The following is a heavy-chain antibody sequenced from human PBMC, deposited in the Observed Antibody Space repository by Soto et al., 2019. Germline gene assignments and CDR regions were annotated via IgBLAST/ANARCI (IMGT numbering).Heavy chain of an antibody. CDR1: GGTVSSYR. D-gene: IGHD6-13*01. CDR2: IVPIYRTA. CDR3: VRDSGAKLSSS. V-gene: IGHV1-69*13. Sequence: ASVKVSCKVSGGTVSSYRINWVRQAPGQGLEWVGGIVPIYRTADYAQKFQGRVTITADGSARTSYMELRSLKSQDTAVYYCVRDSGAKLSSSWGQGTLVTVSS. J-gene: IGHJ4*02.